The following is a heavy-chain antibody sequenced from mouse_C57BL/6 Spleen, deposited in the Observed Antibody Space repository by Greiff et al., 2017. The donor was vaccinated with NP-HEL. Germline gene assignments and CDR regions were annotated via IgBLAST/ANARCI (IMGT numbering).Heavy chain of an antibody. Sequence: QVQLKESGAELARPGASVKLSCKASGYTFTSYGISWVKQRTGQGLEWIGEIYPRSGNTYYNEKFKGKATLTADKSSSTAYMELRSLTSEDSAVYFCASSIYDGYYRFAYWGQGTLVTVSA. CDR1: GYTFTSYG. J-gene: IGHJ3*01. CDR2: IYPRSGNT. D-gene: IGHD2-3*01. V-gene: IGHV1-81*01. CDR3: ASSIYDGYYRFAY.